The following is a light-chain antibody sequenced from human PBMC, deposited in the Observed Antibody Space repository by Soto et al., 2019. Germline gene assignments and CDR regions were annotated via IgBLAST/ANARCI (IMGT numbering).Light chain of an antibody. CDR3: QQYYSSPWT. Sequence: DIVMTQSPDSLAVSLGERATINGKSSQSVLYSSNNKDYLAWYRQKPRQPPELLIYWASTRESGVPDRFSGSGSGTDFTLNISSLQAEDVAVYFCQQYYSSPWTFGPGTKV. CDR1: QSVLYSSNNKDY. V-gene: IGKV4-1*01. CDR2: WAS. J-gene: IGKJ1*01.